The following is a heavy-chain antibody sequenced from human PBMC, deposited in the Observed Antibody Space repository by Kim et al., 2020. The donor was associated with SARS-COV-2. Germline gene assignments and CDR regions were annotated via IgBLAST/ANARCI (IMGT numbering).Heavy chain of an antibody. V-gene: IGHV3-23*01. CDR3: AKEDGLVRGVIIPYYFDY. Sequence: GGSLRLSCAASGFTFSSYAMNWVRQAPGKGLEWVSAISGSGGSTYYADSVKGRFTISRDNSKNTLYLQMNSLRAEDTAVYYCAKEDGLVRGVIIPYYFDYWGQGTLVTVSS. D-gene: IGHD3-10*01. CDR1: GFTFSSYA. CDR2: ISGSGGST. J-gene: IGHJ4*02.